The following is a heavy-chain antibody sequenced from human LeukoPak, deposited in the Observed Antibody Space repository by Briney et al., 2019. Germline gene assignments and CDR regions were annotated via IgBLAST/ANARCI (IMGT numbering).Heavy chain of an antibody. Sequence: SETLSLTCTVSGGSISSGDYYWSWIRQPPGKGLEWIGYIYYSGSTYYNPSLKSRVTISVDTSKNQFSLKLSSVTAADTAVYYCARGYGSGSYYNVLFDYWGQGTLVTVSS. CDR3: ARGYGSGSYYNVLFDY. CDR2: IYYSGST. V-gene: IGHV4-30-4*01. CDR1: GGSISSGDYY. D-gene: IGHD3-10*01. J-gene: IGHJ4*02.